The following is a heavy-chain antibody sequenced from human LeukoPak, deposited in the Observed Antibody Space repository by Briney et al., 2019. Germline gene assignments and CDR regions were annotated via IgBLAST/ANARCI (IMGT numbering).Heavy chain of an antibody. J-gene: IGHJ6*02. D-gene: IGHD2-15*01. CDR2: IDPSDSYT. CDR1: GYSFTSYW. CDR3: ARQDCSGGSCLYGVDV. V-gene: IGHV5-10-1*01. Sequence: GEPLTISCKGSGYSFTSYWISWVRQMPGKGLEWMGKIDPSDSYTNYSPSFQGHVTISADKSISTAYLQWSGLKASDTAMYYCARQDCSGGSCLYGVDVWGQGTTVTVSS.